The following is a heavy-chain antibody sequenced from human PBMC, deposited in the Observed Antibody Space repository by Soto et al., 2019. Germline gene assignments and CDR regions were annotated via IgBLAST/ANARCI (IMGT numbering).Heavy chain of an antibody. CDR1: GGSISSYY. CDR3: AREGWDAAAGTMSSGMDV. J-gene: IGHJ6*02. Sequence: PSETLSLTCTVPGGSISSYYWSWIRQPPGKGLEWIGYIYYSGSTNYNPSLKSRVTISVDTSKNQFSLKRSSVTAADTAVYYCAREGWDAAAGTMSSGMDVWGQGTTVTVSS. CDR2: IYYSGST. V-gene: IGHV4-59*01. D-gene: IGHD6-13*01.